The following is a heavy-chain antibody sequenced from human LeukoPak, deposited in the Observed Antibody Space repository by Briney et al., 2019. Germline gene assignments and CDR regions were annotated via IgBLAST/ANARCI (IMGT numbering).Heavy chain of an antibody. J-gene: IGHJ4*02. CDR1: GGSISSGDYY. CDR2: VYYSGST. CDR3: ARVSGQWLVYYFDY. V-gene: IGHV4-30-4*08. D-gene: IGHD6-19*01. Sequence: SETLSLTCTVSGGSISSGDYYWSWIRQPPGKGLEWIGYVYYSGSTYYNPSLKSRVTISVDTSKNQFSLKLSSVTAADTAVYYCARVSGQWLVYYFDYWGQGTLVTVSS.